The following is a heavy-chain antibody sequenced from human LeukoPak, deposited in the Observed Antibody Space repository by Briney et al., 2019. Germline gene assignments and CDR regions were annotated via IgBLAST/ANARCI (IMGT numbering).Heavy chain of an antibody. CDR2: INSDGTST. J-gene: IGHJ5*02. D-gene: IGHD2-15*01. V-gene: IGHV3-74*03. Sequence: SGGSLRLSCAASGFTFSNYFMHWLRQAPGKGLVWVSRINSDGTSTMYADSVKGRFTISRDNAKNTLYLQMNSLRDEDTAVYYCARRVDATRWFDPWGQGTLVTVSS. CDR1: GFTFSNYF. CDR3: ARRVDATRWFDP.